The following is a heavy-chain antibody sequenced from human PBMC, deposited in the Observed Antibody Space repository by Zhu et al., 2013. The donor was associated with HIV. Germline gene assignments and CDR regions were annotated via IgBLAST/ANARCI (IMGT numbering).Heavy chain of an antibody. Sequence: QVQLVQSGAEVKNPGASVKVSCKASGYTFINFHINWVRQATGQGLEWMGWMDPHSGNTGYAQKFQGRVTITRNTSISTAYMELSSLRSEDTAMYYCARGVDTAYDAFEIWGHGTVVTVSS. CDR3: ARGVDTAYDAFEI. V-gene: IGHV1-8*03. D-gene: IGHD5-18*01. CDR1: GYTFINFH. CDR2: MDPHSGNT. J-gene: IGHJ3*02.